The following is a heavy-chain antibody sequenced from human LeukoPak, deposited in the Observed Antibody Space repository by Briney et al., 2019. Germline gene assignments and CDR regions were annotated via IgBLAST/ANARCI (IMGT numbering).Heavy chain of an antibody. CDR3: ARETVFGVVIPTYYFDY. CDR2: IKQDGSEK. CDR1: GFTFSSYW. V-gene: IGHV3-7*01. Sequence: GGSLRLSCAASGFTFSSYWMTWVRQAPGKGPEWVANIKQDGSEKYYVDSVKGRFTISRDNAKNSLYLQMNSLRAEDSAVYYCARETVFGVVIPTYYFDYWGQGTLVTVSS. D-gene: IGHD3-3*01. J-gene: IGHJ4*02.